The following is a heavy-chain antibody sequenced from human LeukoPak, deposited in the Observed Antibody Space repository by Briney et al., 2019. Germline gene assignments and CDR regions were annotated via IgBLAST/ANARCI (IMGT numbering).Heavy chain of an antibody. CDR3: ATVRPTDDPYYFDY. V-gene: IGHV3-21*04. D-gene: IGHD4-17*01. CDR1: GFTFKIYS. Sequence: PGGSLRLSCAASGFTFKIYSMNWVRQAPGKGLEWVSSISTSSSHMYYADSVKGRFTISRDNAKNSLYLQMNTLRAEDTAVYYCATVRPTDDPYYFDYWGQGTLVTVSS. CDR2: ISTSSSHM. J-gene: IGHJ4*02.